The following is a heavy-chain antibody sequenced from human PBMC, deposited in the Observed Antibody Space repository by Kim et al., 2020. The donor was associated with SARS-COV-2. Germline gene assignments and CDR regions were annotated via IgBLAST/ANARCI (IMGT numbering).Heavy chain of an antibody. D-gene: IGHD3-3*01. Sequence: PSRKSRVTISVDTSKNQFSLKLSSVTAADTAVYYCARGGFTTIFGVALDYWGQGTLVTVSS. V-gene: IGHV4-59*09. J-gene: IGHJ4*02. CDR3: ARGGFTTIFGVALDY.